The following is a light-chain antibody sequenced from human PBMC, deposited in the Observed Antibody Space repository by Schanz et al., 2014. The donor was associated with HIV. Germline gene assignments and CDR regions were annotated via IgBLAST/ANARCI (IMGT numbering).Light chain of an antibody. J-gene: IGLJ3*02. Sequence: QSVLAQPPSVSGAPGQRVTISCTGSSSNIGADFDVHWYQLLPGTAPKLLIFDNTNRPSGVPARFSGSKSASSASLAISGLQSEDEADYYCAAWDDSLSGPVFGGGTKLTVL. CDR2: DNT. CDR1: SSNIGADFD. V-gene: IGLV1-40*01. CDR3: AAWDDSLSGPV.